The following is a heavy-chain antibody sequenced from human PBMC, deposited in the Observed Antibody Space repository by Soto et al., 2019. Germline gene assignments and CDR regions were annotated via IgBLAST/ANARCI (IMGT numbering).Heavy chain of an antibody. Sequence: GASAEVTCEACGYAFASSDISWVQQTTGQGLEWMGWMSPKSGDTRYTEKFQDRLKMTRNNSITTAYMELSSLTSEDTAVYYCARGRPGGGVKSNWFDPWGQGTLVPSP. D-gene: IGHD2-8*02. CDR1: GYAFASSD. CDR3: ARGRPGGGVKSNWFDP. J-gene: IGHJ5*02. CDR2: MSPKSGDT. V-gene: IGHV1-8*01.